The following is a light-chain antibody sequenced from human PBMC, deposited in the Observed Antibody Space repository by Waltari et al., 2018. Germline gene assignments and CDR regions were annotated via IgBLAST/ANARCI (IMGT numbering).Light chain of an antibody. J-gene: IGLJ3*02. CDR3: QSYDSSLSASV. CDR2: VNN. V-gene: IGLV1-40*01. Sequence: QSVLTQPPSVSGAPGQRVTISCTGSSSNIGAGSAVHWYQHLPGTAPKLLIYVNNNRPSGVPDRFSGSKSGTSASLAITGLQPEDESDYYCQSYDSSLSASVFGGGTKLTVL. CDR1: SSNIGAGSA.